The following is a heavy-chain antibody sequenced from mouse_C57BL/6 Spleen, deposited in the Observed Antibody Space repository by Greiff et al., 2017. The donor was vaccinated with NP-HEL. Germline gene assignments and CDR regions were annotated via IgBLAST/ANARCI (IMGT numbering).Heavy chain of an antibody. J-gene: IGHJ4*01. CDR1: GFSLTSYG. CDR3: AKRGGSWSMDY. D-gene: IGHD1-1*01. V-gene: IGHV2-9*01. CDR2: ISGGTSK. Sequence: VQLVESGPGLVAPSQCLSITCTVSGFSLTSYGVDWVRQPPGKGLEWLGVISGGTSKKYDSALKSRLSNNKDKSKSEVFFKMNSLETDETAMYYCAKRGGSWSMDYWGQGTSVTVSS.